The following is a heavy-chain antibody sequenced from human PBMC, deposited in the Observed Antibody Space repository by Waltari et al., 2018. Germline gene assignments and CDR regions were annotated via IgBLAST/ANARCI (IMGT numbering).Heavy chain of an antibody. CDR2: MKTDGTSI. CDR1: DFFTDYW. Sequence: EVQLVNSGGGLVQPGGSLRLSCAASDFFTDYWLDWVRQAPGKGLVWVSRMKTDGTSITYADSVKGRFTISRDSAKNTYYLQMNSLRAEDTAVYYCTRSPGYWGQGTLVTVSS. CDR3: TRSPGY. J-gene: IGHJ4*02. V-gene: IGHV3-74*03.